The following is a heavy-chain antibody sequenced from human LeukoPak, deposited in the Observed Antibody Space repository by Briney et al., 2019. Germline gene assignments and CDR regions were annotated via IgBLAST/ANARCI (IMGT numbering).Heavy chain of an antibody. J-gene: IGHJ4*02. Sequence: ASVKVSCKASGYTFTGYYMHWVRQAPGQGLEWMGWINPNSGGTNYAQKFQGRVTMTRDTSICTAYMELSRLRSDDTAVYYCARGPGGYYGSSGYYYWGQGTLVTVSS. V-gene: IGHV1-2*02. CDR3: ARGPGGYYGSSGYYY. D-gene: IGHD3-22*01. CDR2: INPNSGGT. CDR1: GYTFTGYY.